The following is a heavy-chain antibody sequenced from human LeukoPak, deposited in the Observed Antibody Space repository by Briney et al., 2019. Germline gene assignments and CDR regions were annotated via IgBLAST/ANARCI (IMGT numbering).Heavy chain of an antibody. CDR1: GFTFSSYW. CDR2: IKQDGSEK. J-gene: IGHJ4*02. Sequence: GGSLRLSCAASGFTFSSYWMSWVRQAPGKGLEWVANIKQDGSEKDYVDSVKGRFTISRDNAKNSLYLQMNSLRAEDTAVYYCARRAGAYSHPYDYWGQGTLVTVSS. D-gene: IGHD4/OR15-4a*01. CDR3: ARRAGAYSHPYDY. V-gene: IGHV3-7*01.